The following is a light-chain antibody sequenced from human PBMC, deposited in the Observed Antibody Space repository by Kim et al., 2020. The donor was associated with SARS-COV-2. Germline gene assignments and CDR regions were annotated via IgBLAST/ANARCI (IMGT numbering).Light chain of an antibody. CDR2: TAS. V-gene: IGKV3-20*01. Sequence: SPGERATLSCRASQSVRSNYLAWYQQKPGQAPRLLIYTASSRATGIPDRFSGSGSGTYFPLTITRLEPEDFAVYYCQQYGDPTLTFGQGTKVEIK. J-gene: IGKJ1*01. CDR3: QQYGDPTLT. CDR1: QSVRSNY.